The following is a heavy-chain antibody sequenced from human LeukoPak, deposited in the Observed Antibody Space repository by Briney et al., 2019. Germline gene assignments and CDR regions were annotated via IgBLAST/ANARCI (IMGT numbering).Heavy chain of an antibody. Sequence: PGRSLRLSCAASGFTFSSYAMHWVRQAPGKGLEWVAVISYDGSNKYYADSVKGRFTISRDNSKNTLYLQMNSLRAEDTAVYYCARDKGGNWFDPWGQGTLVTVSS. D-gene: IGHD3-16*01. CDR3: ARDKGGNWFDP. V-gene: IGHV3-30-3*01. CDR1: GFTFSSYA. J-gene: IGHJ5*02. CDR2: ISYDGSNK.